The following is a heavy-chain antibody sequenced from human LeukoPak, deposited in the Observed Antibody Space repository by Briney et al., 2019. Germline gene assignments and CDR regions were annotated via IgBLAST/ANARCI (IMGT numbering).Heavy chain of an antibody. V-gene: IGHV4-61*02. CDR3: ASGRTPDFFDY. CDR2: IYTSGST. J-gene: IGHJ4*02. CDR1: GGSISSGGYY. Sequence: SETLSLTCTVSGGSISSGGYYWSWIRQPAGKGLEWIGRIYTSGSTNYNPSLKSRVTMSVDTSKNQVSLKLSSVTAADTAIYYCASGRTPDFFDYWGQGTLVTVSS. D-gene: IGHD1-26*01.